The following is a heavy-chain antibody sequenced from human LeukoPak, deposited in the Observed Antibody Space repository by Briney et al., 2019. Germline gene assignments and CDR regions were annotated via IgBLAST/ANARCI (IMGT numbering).Heavy chain of an antibody. V-gene: IGHV4-59*01. J-gene: IGHJ6*02. CDR3: ARGARYYYYGMDV. CDR1: GGSISSYY. CDR2: IYYSGST. Sequence: SEALSLTCTVSGGSISSYYWSWIRQPPGKGLEWIGYIYYSGSTNYNPSLKSRVTISVDTSKNQFSLKLSSVTAADTAVYYCARGARYYYYGMDVWGQGTTVTVSS.